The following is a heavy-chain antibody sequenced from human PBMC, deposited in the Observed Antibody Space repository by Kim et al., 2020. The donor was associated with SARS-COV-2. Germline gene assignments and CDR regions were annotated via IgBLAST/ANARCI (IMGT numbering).Heavy chain of an antibody. CDR1: GFTFDGYA. D-gene: IGHD6-19*01. V-gene: IGHV3-43*02. Sequence: GGSLRLSCAASGFTFDGYAIHWVRQVPEKGLEWVALISRDGGEIKYADSVKGRFTISRDNSKKSGYLQMNSLRSEDTALYYCVRGQQWLIKNWGQGTQVTVSS. CDR3: VRGQQWLIKN. J-gene: IGHJ4*02. CDR2: ISRDGGEI.